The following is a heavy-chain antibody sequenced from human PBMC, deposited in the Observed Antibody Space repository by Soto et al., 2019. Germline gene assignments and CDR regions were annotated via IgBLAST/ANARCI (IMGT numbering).Heavy chain of an antibody. J-gene: IGHJ5*02. CDR1: GFTFNNYA. V-gene: IGHV3-23*01. D-gene: IGHD3-22*01. Sequence: EVQLLESGGGMVQPGGSLRLSCAAAGFTFNNYAMTWVRQAPVKGLEWVSSISVSGDSTYYADSVKGRFTLSRDNSKHTLYLQMNSLRAEDTAVYYCVKRKADSACYESWGQGTLVTVSS. CDR3: VKRKADSACYES. CDR2: ISVSGDST.